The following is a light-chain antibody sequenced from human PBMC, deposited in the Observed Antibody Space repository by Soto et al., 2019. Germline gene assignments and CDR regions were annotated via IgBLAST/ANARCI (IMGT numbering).Light chain of an antibody. Sequence: QSVRTQPASVSRSPGQSITISCTGTSSDVGGYNYVSWYQQHPGKAPKLMIYEVSNRPSGVSNRFSGSKSGNTASLTISGLQAEDEAYYYCSSYTSSSIDYVFGTGTKLTFL. J-gene: IGLJ1*01. CDR3: SSYTSSSIDYV. V-gene: IGLV2-14*01. CDR2: EVS. CDR1: SSDVGGYNY.